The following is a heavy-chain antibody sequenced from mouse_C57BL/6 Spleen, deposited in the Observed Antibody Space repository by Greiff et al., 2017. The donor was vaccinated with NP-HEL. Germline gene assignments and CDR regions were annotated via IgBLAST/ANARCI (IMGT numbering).Heavy chain of an antibody. CDR2: INYDGSST. J-gene: IGHJ4*01. D-gene: IGHD4-1*01. CDR1: GFTFSDYY. V-gene: IGHV5-16*01. CDR3: AREKTGTSAMDY. Sequence: DVTLVESEGGLVQPGSSMKLSCTASGFTFSDYYMAWVRQVPEKGLEWVANINYDGSSTYYLDSLKSRFIISRDNAKNILYLQMSSLKSEDTATYYCAREKTGTSAMDYWGQGTSVTVSS.